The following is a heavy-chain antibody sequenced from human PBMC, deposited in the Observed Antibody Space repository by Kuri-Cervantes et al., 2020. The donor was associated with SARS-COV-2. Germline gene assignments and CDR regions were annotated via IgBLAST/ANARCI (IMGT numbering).Heavy chain of an antibody. CDR2: INHSGST. CDR3: ARGIGRSGWRLDY. CDR1: GGSFSGYY. D-gene: IGHD6-19*01. V-gene: IGHV4-34*01. Sequence: GSLRLSCAVYGGSFSGYYWSWIRQPPGKGLEWIGEINHSGSTNYNPSLKRRVTISVDTSKNQFSLKLSSVTAADTAVYYCARGIGRSGWRLDYWGQGTLVTVSS. J-gene: IGHJ4*02.